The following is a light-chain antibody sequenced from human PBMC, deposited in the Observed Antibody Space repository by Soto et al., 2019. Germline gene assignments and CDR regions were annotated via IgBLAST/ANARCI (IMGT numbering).Light chain of an antibody. CDR1: SSDVGSYNL. Sequence: QSALTQPASVSGSPGQSITISCTGTSSDVGSYNLVSWYQQHPGKAPKLMIYEGSKRPSGVSNRFSGSKSGNTASLTISGLQAEYEADYYCCSHAGSTTFYVFGTGTKVTVL. CDR3: CSHAGSTTFYV. V-gene: IGLV2-23*03. J-gene: IGLJ1*01. CDR2: EGS.